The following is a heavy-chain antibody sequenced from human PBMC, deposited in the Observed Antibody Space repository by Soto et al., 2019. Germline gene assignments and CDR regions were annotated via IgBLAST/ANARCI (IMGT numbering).Heavy chain of an antibody. J-gene: IGHJ3*02. Sequence: SGPTLVNPTQTLTLTCTFSGFSLRPSGVGGGWIRQPPGKALEWLALIYWDDDKRYSPPLKSRLTITKETSKNQVVLTMTIMDPVDTATYYCAHSQFSSGWYAFDIGGQGTMVTVSS. CDR3: AHSQFSSGWYAFDI. CDR1: GFSLRPSGVG. CDR2: IYWDDDK. D-gene: IGHD6-19*01. V-gene: IGHV2-5*02.